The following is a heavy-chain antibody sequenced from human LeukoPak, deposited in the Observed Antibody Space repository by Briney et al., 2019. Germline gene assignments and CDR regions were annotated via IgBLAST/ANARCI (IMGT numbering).Heavy chain of an antibody. CDR3: ARDVARSGDLFGWFDP. D-gene: IGHD3-10*01. CDR1: GGSMSSRY. V-gene: IGHV4-59*11. J-gene: IGHJ5*02. Sequence: PSETLSLTCTVSGGSMSSRYWSWIRQPPGKGLEWVGYVYYSGTTNSNPSLKSRVTISVDTSKNQFSPNLRSVTAADTAVYYCARDVARSGDLFGWFDPWGQGTLVIVSS. CDR2: VYYSGTT.